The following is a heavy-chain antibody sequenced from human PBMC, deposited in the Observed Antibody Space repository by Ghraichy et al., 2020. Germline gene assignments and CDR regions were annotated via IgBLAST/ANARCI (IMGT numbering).Heavy chain of an antibody. CDR3: ARDNQTLYYDFWSGYLAGMDV. Sequence: LSLTFAASGFTFSSYWMSWVRQAPGKGLEWVANIKQDGSEKYYVDSVKGRFTISRDNAKNSLYLQMNSLRAEDTAVYYCARDNQTLYYDFWSGYLAGMDVCGQGTTVTVSS. D-gene: IGHD3-3*01. CDR2: IKQDGSEK. CDR1: GFTFSSYW. J-gene: IGHJ6*02. V-gene: IGHV3-7*01.